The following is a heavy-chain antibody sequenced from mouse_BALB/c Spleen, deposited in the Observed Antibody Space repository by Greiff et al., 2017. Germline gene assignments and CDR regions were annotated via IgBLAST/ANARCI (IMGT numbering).Heavy chain of an antibody. J-gene: IGHJ2*01. D-gene: IGHD4-1*01. CDR1: GYSITSDYA. CDR2: ISYSGST. CDR3: ARDWDGYFDY. V-gene: IGHV3-2*02. Sequence: EVMLVESGPDLVKPSQSLSLTCTVTGYSITSDYAWNWIRQFPGNKLEWMGYISYSGSTSYNPSLKSRISITRDTSKNQFFLQLNSVTTEDTATYYCARDWDGYFDYWGQGTTLTVSS.